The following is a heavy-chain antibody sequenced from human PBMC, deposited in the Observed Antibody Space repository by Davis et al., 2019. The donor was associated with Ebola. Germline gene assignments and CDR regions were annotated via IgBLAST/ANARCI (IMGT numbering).Heavy chain of an antibody. J-gene: IGHJ4*02. V-gene: IGHV3-23*01. D-gene: IGHD3-10*01. CDR1: GFTFSSYA. CDR3: ARDKYYYGSENYYTNYFDY. CDR2: ITRSGAGA. Sequence: GGSLRLSCAASGFTFSSYAMNWVRQVPGKGLEWVSSITRSGAGAYYADSVKGRCTISRDNSKNTLYLQMNSLRAEDTAVYYCARDKYYYGSENYYTNYFDYWGQGTLVTVSS.